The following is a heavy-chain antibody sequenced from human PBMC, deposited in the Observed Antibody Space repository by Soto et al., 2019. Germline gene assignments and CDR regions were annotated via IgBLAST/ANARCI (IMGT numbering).Heavy chain of an antibody. J-gene: IGHJ5*02. CDR2: IYYSGST. D-gene: IGHD4-17*01. CDR3: ARESGPFAVTTDRVNWFDP. CDR1: GGSISSYY. V-gene: IGHV4-59*01. Sequence: SETLSLTCTVSGGSISSYYWSWIRQPPGKGLEWIGYIYYSGSTNYNPSLKSRVTISVDTSKNQFSLKLSSVTAADTAVYYCARESGPFAVTTDRVNWFDPWGQGTLVTVSS.